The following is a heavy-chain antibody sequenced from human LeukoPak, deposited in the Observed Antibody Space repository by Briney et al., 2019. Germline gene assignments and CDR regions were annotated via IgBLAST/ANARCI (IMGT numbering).Heavy chain of an antibody. V-gene: IGHV3-9*01. CDR1: GFTFDDYA. CDR3: ARGGAITIFGVVTH. Sequence: PGGSLRLSCAASGFTFDDYAMHWVRQAPGKGLEWVSGISWNSGSIYYADSVKGRFSISRDNANNSLYLQMNSLRAEDTAVYYCARGGAITIFGVVTHWGQGTLVTVSS. CDR2: ISWNSGSI. J-gene: IGHJ4*02. D-gene: IGHD3-3*01.